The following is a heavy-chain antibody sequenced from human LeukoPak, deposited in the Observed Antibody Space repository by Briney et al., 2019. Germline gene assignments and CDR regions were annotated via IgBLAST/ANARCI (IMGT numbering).Heavy chain of an antibody. V-gene: IGHV4-4*02. CDR1: GGSISSSNW. CDR2: IYHSGST. D-gene: IGHD1-26*01. Sequence: KSSETLSLTCAVSGGSISSSNWWSWVRQPPGKGLEWIGEIYHSGSTNYNPSLKNRVTISVDTPKNQFSLKLSSVTAADTAVYHCASLRERSYYARGFDYWGRGTLVTVSS. J-gene: IGHJ4*02. CDR3: ASLRERSYYARGFDY.